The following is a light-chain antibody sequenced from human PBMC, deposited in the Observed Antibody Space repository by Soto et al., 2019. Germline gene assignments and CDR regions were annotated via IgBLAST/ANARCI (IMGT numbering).Light chain of an antibody. V-gene: IGLV2-14*01. CDR1: SSDVAGCNY. J-gene: IGLJ1*01. CDR2: EVS. CDR3: SSYTSSSTLDV. Sequence: QSVLTQPASVSGSPGQSITISCTGTSSDVAGCNYVSWYQQHPGKAPKLMIYEVSNRPSGVSNRFSGSKSGNTASLTISGLQAEDEADYYCSSYTSSSTLDVFGTGTKLTVL.